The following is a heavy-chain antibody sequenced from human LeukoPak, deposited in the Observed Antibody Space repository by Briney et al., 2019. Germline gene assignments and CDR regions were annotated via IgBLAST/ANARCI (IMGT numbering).Heavy chain of an antibody. Sequence: SETLSLTCTVSGGSISRSSYYWGWIRQPPGKGLEWIGSIFYSGSSYYNPSLKSRVTISVDTSKNQFSLKLSSVTAADTAVYYCARFSPSSDFQFAFDYWGRGTLVPVSS. CDR2: IFYSGSS. V-gene: IGHV4-39*01. D-gene: IGHD2-21*02. CDR1: GGSISRSSYY. J-gene: IGHJ4*02. CDR3: ARFSPSSDFQFAFDY.